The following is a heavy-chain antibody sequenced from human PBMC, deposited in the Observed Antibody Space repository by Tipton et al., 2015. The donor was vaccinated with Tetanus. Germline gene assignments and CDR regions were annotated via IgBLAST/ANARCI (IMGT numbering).Heavy chain of an antibody. CDR2: IYYSGST. J-gene: IGHJ6*03. V-gene: IGHV4-30-4*01. CDR1: GDSIRSEDYY. D-gene: IGHD2-2*01. Sequence: TLSLTCSVSGDSIRSEDYYWGWIRQSPGKGLEWLGYIYYSGSTYNNPSLKSRVSISLDASKNQFSLSLNSVTAADSATNYCARLTCSGPSCYYFYYFYVDDWGTGTAVAVSS. CDR3: ARLTCSGPSCYYFYYFYVDD.